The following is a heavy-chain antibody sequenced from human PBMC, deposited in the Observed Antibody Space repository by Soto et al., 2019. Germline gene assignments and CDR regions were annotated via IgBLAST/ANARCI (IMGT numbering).Heavy chain of an antibody. CDR2: ISAYNGNT. D-gene: IGHD2-2*01. J-gene: IGHJ4*02. CDR3: ARADRTMPEDAPVY. Sequence: QVQLVQSGAEVKKPGASVKVSCKASGYTFTSYGINWVRQAPGQGLEWMGWISAYNGNTNYAQKLQGRVTMTTDTSTTTAYMELRSLSSEDTAEYYCARADRTMPEDAPVYCGQVTLVTFAS. CDR1: GYTFTSYG. V-gene: IGHV1-18*04.